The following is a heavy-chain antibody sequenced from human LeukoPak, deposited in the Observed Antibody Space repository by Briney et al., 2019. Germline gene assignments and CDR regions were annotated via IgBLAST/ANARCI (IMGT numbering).Heavy chain of an antibody. J-gene: IGHJ6*03. D-gene: IGHD6-13*01. Sequence: SETLSLTCTVSGGSISSSSYYWSWIRQPPGKGLEWIGYIYYSGSTNYNPSLKSRVTISVDTSKNQFSLKLSSVTAADTAVYYCARDSGYSSSWYNYYYMDVWGKGTTVTVSS. CDR3: ARDSGYSSSWYNYYYMDV. CDR2: IYYSGST. CDR1: GGSISSSSYY. V-gene: IGHV4-61*01.